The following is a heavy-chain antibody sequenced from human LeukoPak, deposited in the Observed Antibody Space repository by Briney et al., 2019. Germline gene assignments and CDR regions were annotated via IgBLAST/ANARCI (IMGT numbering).Heavy chain of an antibody. Sequence: GGSLRLSCAASGFSFSDYYMTWIRQAPGKGLEWLSYISSNNGRIIYYADSVKGRFTISRDNTKNSLFLQMVSLRVEDTAAYYCARYYSDAFDVWGQGTVVTVS. V-gene: IGHV3-11*04. CDR2: ISSNNGRII. J-gene: IGHJ3*01. CDR3: ARYYSDAFDV. D-gene: IGHD3-10*01. CDR1: GFSFSDYY.